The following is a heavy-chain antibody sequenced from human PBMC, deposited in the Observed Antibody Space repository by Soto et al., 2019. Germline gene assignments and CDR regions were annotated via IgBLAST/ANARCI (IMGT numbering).Heavy chain of an antibody. Sequence: QVQLQESGPGLVKPSQTLSLTCTVSAGSIRSGDYYWTWIRQPPGKGLEWIGYIDHSGSAYYNPSLKRRATISIDTSNNHFSLKMTSVTAADTAVYYCAGELGTFYFDHWGQGTLVTVSS. CDR1: AGSIRSGDYY. J-gene: IGHJ4*02. CDR2: IDHSGSA. D-gene: IGHD7-27*01. V-gene: IGHV4-30-4*01. CDR3: AGELGTFYFDH.